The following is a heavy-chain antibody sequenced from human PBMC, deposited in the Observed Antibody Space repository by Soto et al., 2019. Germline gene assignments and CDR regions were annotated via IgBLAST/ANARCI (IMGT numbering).Heavy chain of an antibody. V-gene: IGHV1-2*02. CDR3: AREASPVISLEY. J-gene: IGHJ4*02. CDR2: FNPNSGDT. CDR1: GYIFTAYS. D-gene: IGHD2-2*01. Sequence: ASVNVSCKASGYIFTAYSMHWVRQAPGQGLEWVGWFNPNSGDTIYAQKFQGRVTLTGDTSISTAYMELYSLTSDDTAVYYCAREASPVISLEYWGQGTLVTVSA.